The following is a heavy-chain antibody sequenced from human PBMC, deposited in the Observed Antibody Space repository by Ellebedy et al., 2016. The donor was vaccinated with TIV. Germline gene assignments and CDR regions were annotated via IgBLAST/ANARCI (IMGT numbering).Heavy chain of an antibody. D-gene: IGHD6-13*01. J-gene: IGHJ5*02. V-gene: IGHV4-59*01. CDR2: IYYSGST. CDR3: ARGAIAAAGTVWFDP. Sequence: SETLSLTCTVSGGSISSSYWNWIRQPPGKGLEWIGYIYYSGSTNYNPSLKSRVTISVDTSKNQFSLKLSSVTAADTAVYYCARGAIAAAGTVWFDPWGQGTLVTVSS. CDR1: GGSISSSY.